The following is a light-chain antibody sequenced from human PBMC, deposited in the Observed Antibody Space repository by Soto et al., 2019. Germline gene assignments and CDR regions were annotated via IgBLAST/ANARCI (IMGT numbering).Light chain of an antibody. Sequence: QSALTQPASVSGSPGESITISCTATSSDVGGYYFVSWFQHHPGKAPKLMIYDVSNRPSGVSTRFSGSKSGNTASLTISGLQAEDEADYYCSSYTSISAVFGGGTKLTVL. CDR2: DVS. V-gene: IGLV2-14*03. J-gene: IGLJ2*01. CDR1: SSDVGGYYF. CDR3: SSYTSISAV.